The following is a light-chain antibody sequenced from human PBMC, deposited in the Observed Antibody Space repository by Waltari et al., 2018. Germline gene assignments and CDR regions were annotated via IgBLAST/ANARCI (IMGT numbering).Light chain of an antibody. Sequence: DIQMPQSPSTLSASVGDRVTITCRASQSISSWVAWYQQKPGKAPKLLIYKASSLESGVPSRFSGSGSGTEFTLTISSLQPDDFATYYCQQYNSYSWTFGQGTKVEIK. CDR1: QSISSW. V-gene: IGKV1-5*03. CDR3: QQYNSYSWT. CDR2: KAS. J-gene: IGKJ1*01.